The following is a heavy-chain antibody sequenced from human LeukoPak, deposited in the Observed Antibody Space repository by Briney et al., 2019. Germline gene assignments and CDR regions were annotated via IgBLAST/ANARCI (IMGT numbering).Heavy chain of an antibody. CDR2: LDTDGSGT. V-gene: IGHV3-74*01. D-gene: IGHD6-13*01. CDR3: VRGSPYIGSWQYYFEY. CDR1: GFSFSSYW. Sequence: PGGSLRLSCAASGFSFSSYWMHWVRQAPGKGLVWVSRLDTDGSGTTYADSVKGRFTISRDNAKNTVFLQMNSLRADDTAVYYCVRGSPYIGSWQYYFEYWGQGILVTVSS. J-gene: IGHJ4*02.